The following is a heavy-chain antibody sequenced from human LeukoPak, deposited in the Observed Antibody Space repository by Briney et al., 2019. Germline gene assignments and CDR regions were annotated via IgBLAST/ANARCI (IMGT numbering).Heavy chain of an antibody. J-gene: IGHJ4*02. CDR3: ARSYSSSSTFDY. CDR1: GFTFSSYS. CDR2: ISSSGSTI. D-gene: IGHD6-6*01. V-gene: IGHV3-48*04. Sequence: GGSLRLSCAASGFTFSSYSMNWVRQAPGKGLEWVSYISSSGSTIYYADSVKGRFTISRDNAKNSLYLQMNSLRAEDTAVYYCARSYSSSSTFDYWGQGTLVTVSS.